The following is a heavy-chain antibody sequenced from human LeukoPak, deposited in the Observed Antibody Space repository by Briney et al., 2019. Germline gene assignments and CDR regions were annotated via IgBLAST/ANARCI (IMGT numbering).Heavy chain of an antibody. Sequence: GESLKISCKGSEYSFTTYRIAWVRQMPGKGLEWMGIIYPGGSETRYSPSFQGQVTISADKSISTAYLQWSSLKASDTAMYYCARRHYGYDYWGQGTLVTVSS. J-gene: IGHJ4*02. D-gene: IGHD3-16*01. CDR1: EYSFTTYR. CDR3: ARRHYGYDY. CDR2: IYPGGSET. V-gene: IGHV5-51*01.